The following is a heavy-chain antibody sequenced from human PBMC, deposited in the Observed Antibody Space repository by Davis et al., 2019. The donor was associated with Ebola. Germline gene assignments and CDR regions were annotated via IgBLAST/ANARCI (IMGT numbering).Heavy chain of an antibody. D-gene: IGHD3-10*01. CDR3: ARVLLLWCMDV. CDR2: IYYSGST. J-gene: IGHJ6*02. CDR1: GGSISSSSYY. V-gene: IGHV4-61*01. Sequence: MPSETLSLTCTVSGGSISSSSYYWSWIRQPPGKGLEWIGYIYYSGSTNYNPSLKSRVTISVDTSKNQFSLKLSSVTAADTAVYYCARVLLLWCMDVWGQGTTVTVSS.